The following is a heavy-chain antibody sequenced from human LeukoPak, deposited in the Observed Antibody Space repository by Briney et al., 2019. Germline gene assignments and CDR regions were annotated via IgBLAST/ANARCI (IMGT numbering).Heavy chain of an antibody. CDR2: INWNGGST. D-gene: IGHD3-10*02. CDR1: GFTFDDYG. V-gene: IGHV3-20*04. CDR3: AELGITMIGGV. Sequence: GGSLRLSCAASGFTFDDYGMSWVRQAPGKGLEWVSGINWNGGSTGYADSVKGRFTISRDNAKNSLNLQMNSLRAEDTAVYYCAELGITMIGGVWGKGTTVTISS. J-gene: IGHJ6*04.